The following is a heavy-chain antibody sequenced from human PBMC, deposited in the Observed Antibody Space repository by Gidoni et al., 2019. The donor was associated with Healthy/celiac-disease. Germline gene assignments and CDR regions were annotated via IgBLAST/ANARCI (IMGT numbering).Heavy chain of an antibody. CDR3: ARSGVFKRWLQFGNQYYVDY. D-gene: IGHD5-12*01. CDR2: INHSGST. J-gene: IGHJ4*02. CDR1: GGSFSGYC. Sequence: QVQLQQWGAGLFKPSETLSLTCAVYGGSFSGYCWSWIRQPPGKGLEWIGEINHSGSTNYNPSLKSRVTISVDTSKNQFSLKLSSVTAADTAVYYCARSGVFKRWLQFGNQYYVDYWGQGTLVTVSS. V-gene: IGHV4-34*01.